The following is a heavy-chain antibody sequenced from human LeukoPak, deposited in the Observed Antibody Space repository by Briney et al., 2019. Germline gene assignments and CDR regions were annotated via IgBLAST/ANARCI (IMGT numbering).Heavy chain of an antibody. Sequence: GGSLRLSCAASGFTFSIYAMSWVRQAPGKGLEWVSAISGSGGSTYYADSVKGRFTISRDNSKNTLYLQMNSLRAEDTAVYCCAKEGYYYDSSGYRYWGQGTLVTVSS. V-gene: IGHV3-23*01. J-gene: IGHJ4*02. CDR3: AKEGYYYDSSGYRY. D-gene: IGHD3-22*01. CDR2: ISGSGGST. CDR1: GFTFSIYA.